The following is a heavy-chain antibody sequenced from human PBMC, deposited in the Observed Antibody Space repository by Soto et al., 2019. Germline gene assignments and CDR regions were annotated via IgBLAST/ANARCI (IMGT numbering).Heavy chain of an antibody. CDR1: GGSFSGYY. V-gene: IGHV4-34*01. CDR3: ARGDMIGGHSGSYLTHDAFDI. CDR2: INHSGST. Sequence: SETLSLTCAVYGGSFSGYYWSWIRQPPGKGLEWIGEINHSGSTNYNPSLKSRVTISVDTSKNQFSLKLSSVTAADTAVYYCARGDMIGGHSGSYLTHDAFDIWGQGTMVTVSS. J-gene: IGHJ3*02. D-gene: IGHD1-26*01.